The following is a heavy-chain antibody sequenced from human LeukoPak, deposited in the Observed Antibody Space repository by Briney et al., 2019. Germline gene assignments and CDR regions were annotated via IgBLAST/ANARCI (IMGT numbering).Heavy chain of an antibody. CDR2: ISWNSGSI. V-gene: IGHV3-9*01. CDR3: ARNHITMVRGVIRREEFDY. J-gene: IGHJ4*02. D-gene: IGHD3-10*01. CDR1: GFTFDDYA. Sequence: GRSLRLSCAASGFTFDDYAMHWVRQAPGKGLEWVSGISWNSGSIGYADSVKGRFTISRDNAKNSLYLQMNSLRAEDTAVYYCARNHITMVRGVIRREEFDYWGQGTLVTVSS.